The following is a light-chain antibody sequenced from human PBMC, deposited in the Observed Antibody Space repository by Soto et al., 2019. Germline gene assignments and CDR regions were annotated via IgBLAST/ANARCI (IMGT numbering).Light chain of an antibody. Sequence: EIVMTQSPATLSVSLGERATINCKSSLSVLDSSTYRNYLAWYQHKPGQPPKLLFYWASTRGSGVPDRFSGSGSGTDFTLTISSLQAEDVAVYYCQQYYGPPFTFGPGTNVDLK. J-gene: IGKJ3*01. V-gene: IGKV4-1*01. CDR3: QQYYGPPFT. CDR1: LSVLDSSTYRNY. CDR2: WAS.